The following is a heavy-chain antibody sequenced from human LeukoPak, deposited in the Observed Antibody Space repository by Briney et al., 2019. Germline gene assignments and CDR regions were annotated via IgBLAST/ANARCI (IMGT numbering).Heavy chain of an antibody. CDR1: GGSFSGYY. CDR2: INHSGST. J-gene: IGHJ4*02. D-gene: IGHD6-13*01. CDR3: AGQPGYSRSGLLD. V-gene: IGHV4-34*01. Sequence: KPSETLSLTCAVYGGSFSGYYWSWIRQPPGKGLEWIGEINHSGSTNYNPSLKSRVTISVDTSKNQFSLKLSSVTAADTAVYYCAGQPGYSRSGLLDWGQGTLVTVSS.